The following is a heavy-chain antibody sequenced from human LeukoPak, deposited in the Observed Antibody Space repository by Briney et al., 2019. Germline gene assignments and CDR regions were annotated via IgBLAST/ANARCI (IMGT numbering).Heavy chain of an antibody. J-gene: IGHJ3*02. CDR1: GGSISSYY. Sequence: SETLSLTCTVSGGSISSYYWSWIRQPPGKGLEWIGYIYYSGSTNYNPSLKSRVTISVDTSKNQFSLKLSSVTAADTAVYYCARGYSGSYYRLDAFDIWGQGTMVTVSS. CDR2: IYYSGST. D-gene: IGHD1-26*01. CDR3: ARGYSGSYYRLDAFDI. V-gene: IGHV4-59*01.